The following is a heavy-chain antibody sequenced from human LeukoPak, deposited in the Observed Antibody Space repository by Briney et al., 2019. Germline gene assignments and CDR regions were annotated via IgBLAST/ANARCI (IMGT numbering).Heavy chain of an antibody. V-gene: IGHV1-69*04. J-gene: IGHJ4*02. D-gene: IGHD3-10*01. Sequence: ASVKVSCKASGGTFSSYAISWVRQAPGQGLEWMGRIIPILSIANYAQKFQGRVTITADKSTSTAYMELSSLRSEDTAVYYCARGPDAYYYGSGSYVWGQGTLVTVSS. CDR1: GGTFSSYA. CDR2: IIPILSIA. CDR3: ARGPDAYYYGSGSYV.